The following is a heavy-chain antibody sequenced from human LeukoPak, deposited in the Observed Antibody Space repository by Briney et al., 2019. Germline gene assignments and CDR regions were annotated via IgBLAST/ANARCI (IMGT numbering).Heavy chain of an antibody. D-gene: IGHD3-10*01. CDR3: AREDYSGSGTYNFDP. CDR2: VYYTGDT. V-gene: IGHV4-59*01. Sequence: SETLSLTCTVSGGSISTSYWSWIRQPPGKGLEWIGYVYYTGDTSFNPSLKSRVAMSLDASKNQFSLNMNSVTDADTAVYYCAREDYSGSGTYNFDPWGQGTLVTVSA. CDR1: GGSISTSY. J-gene: IGHJ5*02.